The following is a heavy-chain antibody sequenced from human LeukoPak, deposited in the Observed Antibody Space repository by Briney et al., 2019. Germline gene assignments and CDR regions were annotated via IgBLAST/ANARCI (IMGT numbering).Heavy chain of an antibody. V-gene: IGHV3-64D*06. CDR1: GFTFSTYV. CDR2: ISSNGDST. CDR3: VRGTGY. Sequence: GGSLRLSCSVSGFTFSTYVMHWVRQAPGKGLEYVSAISSNGDSTYYADSVKGRFTISRDNSKNTLYLQMSSLRADDTAVYYCVRGTGYWGQGTLVTVSS. J-gene: IGHJ4*02.